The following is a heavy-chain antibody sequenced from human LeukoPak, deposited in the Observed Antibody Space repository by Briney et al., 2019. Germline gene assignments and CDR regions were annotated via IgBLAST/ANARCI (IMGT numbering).Heavy chain of an antibody. CDR2: MCYSGSA. D-gene: IGHD1-1*01. J-gene: IGHJ4*02. CDR1: GGSISSYY. CDR3: ARANRYDLYFHY. Sequence: AETLSLTCTVSGGSISSYYWCWIRQPPGKGLEWVGYMCYSGSANFNTSLKSRVTTSVDTPKNQFSLQMSSAAAADPAVYYCARANRYDLYFHYWGQGTLVTVSS. V-gene: IGHV4-59*01.